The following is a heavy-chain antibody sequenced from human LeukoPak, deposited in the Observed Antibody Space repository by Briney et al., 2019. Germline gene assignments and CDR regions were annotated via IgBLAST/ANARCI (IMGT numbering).Heavy chain of an antibody. CDR1: GFTFSSYS. D-gene: IGHD6-19*01. Sequence: GGSLRLSCAASGFTFSSYSMNWVRQAPGKGLEWVSYISSSSSTIYYADSVKGRFTISRDNAKNSLYLQMNSLRAEDTAVYYCARKWLVIDYWGQGTLVTVSS. CDR3: ARKWLVIDY. J-gene: IGHJ4*02. V-gene: IGHV3-48*04. CDR2: ISSSSSTI.